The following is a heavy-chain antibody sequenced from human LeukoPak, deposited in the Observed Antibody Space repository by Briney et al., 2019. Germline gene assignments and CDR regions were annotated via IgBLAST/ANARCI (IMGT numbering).Heavy chain of an antibody. Sequence: PGGSLRLSCAASGFTFSSYAISWVRQAPGKGLEWVSAISGSGGSTYYADSVKGRFTISRDNSKNTLYLQMNSLRAEDTALYYCAKGDYYDSSGYYTLNQQYYYYYGMDVWGQGTLVTVSS. CDR3: AKGDYYDSSGYYTLNQQYYYYYGMDV. D-gene: IGHD3-22*01. V-gene: IGHV3-23*01. CDR2: ISGSGGST. J-gene: IGHJ6*02. CDR1: GFTFSSYA.